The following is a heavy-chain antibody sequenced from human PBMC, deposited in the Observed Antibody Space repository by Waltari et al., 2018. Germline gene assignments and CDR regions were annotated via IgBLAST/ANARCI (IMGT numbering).Heavy chain of an antibody. V-gene: IGHV4-31*03. CDR1: GGSISSGGYY. Sequence: QVQLQESGPGLVKPSQTLSLTCTVSGGSISSGGYYWSWIRQHPGKGLEWIWYSYQSGGTYDNPSLNRRVTRSVDRSKNQFALKLSSVTAADTAVYYCASETRGIRYFDWASGELRYWGQGTLVTVSS. CDR3: ASETRGIRYFDWASGELRY. D-gene: IGHD3-9*01. CDR2: SYQSGGT. J-gene: IGHJ4*02.